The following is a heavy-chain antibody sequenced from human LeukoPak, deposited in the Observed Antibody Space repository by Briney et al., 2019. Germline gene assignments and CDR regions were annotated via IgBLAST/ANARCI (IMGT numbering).Heavy chain of an antibody. CDR3: ARDTPYSSGWYWYDY. J-gene: IGHJ4*02. D-gene: IGHD6-19*01. V-gene: IGHV3-30*04. CDR2: ISYDGSNK. CDR1: GFTFSSYA. Sequence: GRSLRLSCAASGFTFSSYARHWVRQAPGKGLEWVAVISYDGSNKYYADSVKGRFTISRDNSKNTLYLQMNSLRAEDTAVYYCARDTPYSSGWYWYDYWGQGTLVTVSS.